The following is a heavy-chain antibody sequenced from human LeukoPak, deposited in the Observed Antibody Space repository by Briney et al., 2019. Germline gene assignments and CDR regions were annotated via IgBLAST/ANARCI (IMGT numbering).Heavy chain of an antibody. CDR3: ARGEFAWIQGSYGMNV. CDR1: GFTFSDYW. CDR2: IKRDGSDK. D-gene: IGHD5-18*01. Sequence: PGGSLRLSCAASGFTFSDYWMSWVRQAPAKGPEWVANIKRDGSDKYYVDSVKGRFTISRDNAKNALYLQMNSLRAEDTAVYYCARGEFAWIQGSYGMNVWGQGTTVTVSS. J-gene: IGHJ6*02. V-gene: IGHV3-7*01.